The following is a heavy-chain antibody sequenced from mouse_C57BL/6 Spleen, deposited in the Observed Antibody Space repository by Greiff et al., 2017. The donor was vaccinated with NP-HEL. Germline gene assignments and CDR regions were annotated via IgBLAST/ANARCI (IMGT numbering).Heavy chain of an antibody. CDR3: AKNIYYDYLGAMDY. J-gene: IGHJ4*01. CDR2: IYPRDGST. Sequence: VQLQQSDAELVKPGASVKISCKVSGYTFTDHTIHWMKQRPEQGLEWIGYIYPRDGSTKYNAKFKGKATLTADKSSSTAYMQLNSLTSEDSAVYFCAKNIYYDYLGAMDYWGQGTSVTVSS. CDR1: GYTFTDHT. D-gene: IGHD2-4*01. V-gene: IGHV1-78*01.